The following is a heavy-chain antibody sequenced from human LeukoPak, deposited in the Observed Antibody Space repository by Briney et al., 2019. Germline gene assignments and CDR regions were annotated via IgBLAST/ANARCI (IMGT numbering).Heavy chain of an antibody. Sequence: GGSLRLSCAASGFTFDDYGMSWVRQSPGKGLEWISYIGSGGDNRYYVDSVKGRFTISRDNANNLLYLQMNRLRVEDSAVYFCARWDSWEANAFDVWGHGTVVTVS. V-gene: IGHV3-48*03. CDR3: ARWDSWEANAFDV. CDR2: IGSGGDNR. D-gene: IGHD1-26*01. CDR1: GFTFDDYG. J-gene: IGHJ3*01.